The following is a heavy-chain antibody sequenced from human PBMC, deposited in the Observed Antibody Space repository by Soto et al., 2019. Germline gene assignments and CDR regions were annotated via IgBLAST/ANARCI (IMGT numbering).Heavy chain of an antibody. CDR3: AKAMVLWFGESPESYYYYGMDV. Sequence: PGGSLRLSCAASGFTFSSYAMSWVRQAPGKGLEWVSAISGSGGSTYYADSVKGRFTISRDNSKNTLYLQMNSLRAEDTAVYYCAKAMVLWFGESPESYYYYGMDVWGQGTTVTVSS. CDR1: GFTFSSYA. D-gene: IGHD3-10*01. CDR2: ISGSGGST. V-gene: IGHV3-23*01. J-gene: IGHJ6*02.